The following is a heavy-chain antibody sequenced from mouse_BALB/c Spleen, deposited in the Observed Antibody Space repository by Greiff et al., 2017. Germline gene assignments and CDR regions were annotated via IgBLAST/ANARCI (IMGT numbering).Heavy chain of an antibody. CDR1: GFTFSDFY. CDR3: ARGVPHYYAMDY. J-gene: IGHJ4*01. Sequence: EVKLVESGGGLVQPGGSLRLSCATSGFTFSDFYMEWVRQPPGKRLEWIAVSRNKANDYTTEYSASVKGRFIVSRDTSHSILYLQMNALRAEDTAIYYCARGVPHYYAMDYWGQGTSVTVSS. D-gene: IGHD5-1*01. CDR2: SRNKANDYTT. V-gene: IGHV7-1*02.